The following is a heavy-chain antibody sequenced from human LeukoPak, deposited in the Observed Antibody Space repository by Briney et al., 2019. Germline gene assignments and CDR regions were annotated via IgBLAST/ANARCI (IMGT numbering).Heavy chain of an antibody. CDR2: ISSSSSYI. CDR1: GFTFSSYS. CDR3: AREARSTLGNAFDI. D-gene: IGHD2-2*01. J-gene: IGHJ3*02. V-gene: IGHV3-21*01. Sequence: GGSLRLSCAASGFTFSSYSMNWVRQAPGKGLEWVSSISSSSSYIYYADSVKGRFTISRDNAKNSLYLQMNSLRAEDTAVYYCAREARSTLGNAFDIWGQGTMVTVSS.